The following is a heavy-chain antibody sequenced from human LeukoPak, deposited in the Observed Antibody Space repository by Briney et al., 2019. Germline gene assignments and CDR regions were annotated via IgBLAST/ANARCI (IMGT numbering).Heavy chain of an antibody. Sequence: GGSLRLSCAASGFTVSSNYMSWVRQAPGKGLEWVSVIYSGGGTYYADSVKGRFTISRDNSKNTLYLQMNSLRAEDTAVYYCARDPTTRGAGVDYWGQGTLVTVSS. D-gene: IGHD4-17*01. V-gene: IGHV3-66*01. J-gene: IGHJ4*02. CDR2: IYSGGGT. CDR3: ARDPTTRGAGVDY. CDR1: GFTVSSNY.